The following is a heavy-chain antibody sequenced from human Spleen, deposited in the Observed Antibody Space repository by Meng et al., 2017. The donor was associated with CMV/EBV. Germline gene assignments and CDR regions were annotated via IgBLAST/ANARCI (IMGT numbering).Heavy chain of an antibody. V-gene: IGHV3-15*01. Sequence: CADSGFTVSHAWMSWVRQAPGKGLEWVGRIKTETDGGTADYAAPVKGRFTISRDGSKNTLYLQMNSLKTEDTAGYYCATGSVPAYFDYWGQGTLVTVSS. CDR2: IKTETDGGTA. D-gene: IGHD2-2*01. J-gene: IGHJ4*02. CDR3: ATGSVPAYFDY. CDR1: GFTVSHAW.